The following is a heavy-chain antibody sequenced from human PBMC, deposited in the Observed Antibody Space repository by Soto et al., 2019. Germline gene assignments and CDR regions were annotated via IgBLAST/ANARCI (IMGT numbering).Heavy chain of an antibody. D-gene: IGHD1-26*01. V-gene: IGHV4-39*01. CDR1: GGSISSSSYY. CDR2: IYYCGST. Sequence: QLQLQESGPGLVKPSETLSLTCTVSGGSISSSSYYWGWIRQPPGKGLEWIGNIYYCGSTYYNPSLTSRLTLSVDTSKNQFSQKLSSVTAADTAVYYCARRGGVGATTFDYWGQGTLVTVSS. CDR3: ARRGGVGATTFDY. J-gene: IGHJ4*02.